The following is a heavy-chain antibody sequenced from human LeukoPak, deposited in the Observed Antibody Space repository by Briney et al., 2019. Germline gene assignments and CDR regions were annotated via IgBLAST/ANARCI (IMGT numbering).Heavy chain of an antibody. CDR3: ARDRQRFAAAGTTFDY. J-gene: IGHJ4*02. CDR1: GFTFSSYA. CDR2: ISGSGGST. D-gene: IGHD6-13*01. Sequence: GGSLRLSCAASGFTFSSYAMSWVRQAPGKGLEWVSAISGSGGSTYYADSVKGRFTISRDNSKNTLYLQMNSLRAEDTAVYYCARDRQRFAAAGTTFDYWGQGTLVTVSS. V-gene: IGHV3-23*01.